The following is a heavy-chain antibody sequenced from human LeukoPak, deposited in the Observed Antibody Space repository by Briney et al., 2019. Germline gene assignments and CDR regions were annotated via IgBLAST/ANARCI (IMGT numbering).Heavy chain of an antibody. D-gene: IGHD2-15*01. CDR2: INPNSGGT. CDR3: ARHVGYSNWFDP. V-gene: IGHV1-2*02. J-gene: IGHJ5*02. Sequence: ASVKVSCKASGYTFTDYYIHWVRQAPGQGLEWMGWINPNSGGTNYGQNIQGRVTMTRDTSISTAYMELSSLRFDDTAMYYCARHVGYSNWFDPWGQGILVTVSS. CDR1: GYTFTDYY.